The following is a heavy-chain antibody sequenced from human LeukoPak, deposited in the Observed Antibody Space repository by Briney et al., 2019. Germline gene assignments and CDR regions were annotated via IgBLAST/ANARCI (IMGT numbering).Heavy chain of an antibody. Sequence: VASVKVSCTASGYTFTSYGISWVRPAPGKALEWMGGFDPEDGETIYAQKFQGRVTMTEDTSTDTAYMELSSLRSEGTAVYYCATAGYCSGGSCYSSYYYGMDVWGQGTTVTVSS. CDR1: GYTFTSYG. J-gene: IGHJ6*02. CDR3: ATAGYCSGGSCYSSYYYGMDV. V-gene: IGHV1-24*01. CDR2: FDPEDGET. D-gene: IGHD2-15*01.